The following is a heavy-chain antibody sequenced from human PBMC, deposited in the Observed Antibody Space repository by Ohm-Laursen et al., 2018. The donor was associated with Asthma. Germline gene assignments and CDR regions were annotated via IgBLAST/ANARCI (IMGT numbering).Heavy chain of an antibody. CDR1: GCTFTSYA. Sequence: ATVKISCKASGCTFTSYAMHWVRQAPGQRLEWMGWINAGNGNTKYSQKFQGRVTITRDTSASTAYMELSSLRSEDTAVYYCARDQASIVGATDAFDIWGQGTMVTVSS. J-gene: IGHJ3*02. CDR3: ARDQASIVGATDAFDI. CDR2: INAGNGNT. V-gene: IGHV1-3*01. D-gene: IGHD1-26*01.